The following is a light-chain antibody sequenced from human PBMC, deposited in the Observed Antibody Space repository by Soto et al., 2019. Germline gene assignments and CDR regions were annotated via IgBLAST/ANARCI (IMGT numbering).Light chain of an antibody. V-gene: IGKV1-5*03. Sequence: DIQVIQSPSTLSASIGDRVTITCRASQSFATWLAWYQQKPGKAPRLLIYKASSLQSGVPSRFSGSASGTEFTLTVSSLQPDDFATYYCQHSRTFGQGTKVEIK. CDR3: QHSRT. CDR2: KAS. CDR1: QSFATW. J-gene: IGKJ1*01.